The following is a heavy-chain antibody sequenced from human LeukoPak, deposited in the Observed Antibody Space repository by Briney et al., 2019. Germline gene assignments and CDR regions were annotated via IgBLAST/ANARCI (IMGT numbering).Heavy chain of an antibody. CDR1: GFTFSSYS. Sequence: GGSLRLSCAASGFTFSSYSMNWVRQAPGKGLEWVSSISSSSSYIYYADSVKGRFTISRDNAKNSLYLQMNSLRAEDTAVYYCARDAIVKKPGYYYMDVWGKGTTVTVSS. CDR2: ISSSSSYI. CDR3: ARDAIVKKPGYYYMDV. D-gene: IGHD2/OR15-2a*01. V-gene: IGHV3-21*01. J-gene: IGHJ6*03.